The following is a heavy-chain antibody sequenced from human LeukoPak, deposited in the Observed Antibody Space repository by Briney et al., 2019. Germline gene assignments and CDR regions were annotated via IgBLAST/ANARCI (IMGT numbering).Heavy chain of an antibody. CDR2: IYYSGST. CDR3: ARSDAYYYDSSGYYNRPYYFDY. V-gene: IGHV4-59*01. Sequence: SETLSLTCTVSGGSISTYYWSWIRQPPRKGLEWIGYIYYSGSTNTNPSLKSRVTISVDTSKNQFSLKLTSVTAADTAMYYCARSDAYYYDSSGYYNRPYYFDYWGQGTLVTVSS. D-gene: IGHD3-22*01. J-gene: IGHJ4*02. CDR1: GGSISTYY.